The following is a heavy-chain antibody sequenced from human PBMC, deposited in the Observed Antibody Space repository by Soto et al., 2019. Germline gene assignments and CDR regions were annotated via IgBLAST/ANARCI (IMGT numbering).Heavy chain of an antibody. CDR3: ARDLGIAVAPRGAFDI. V-gene: IGHV4-31*03. CDR1: GGSINSGGYY. Sequence: QVQLQESGPGLVKPSQTLSLTCTVSGGSINSGGYYWTWIRQHPGKGLEWIGHIYYSGTTYYNPSLKSRVTISLDTSKNQCSLNLNSVTAADTAVYYCARDLGIAVAPRGAFDIWGQGTMVTVSS. D-gene: IGHD6-19*01. CDR2: IYYSGTT. J-gene: IGHJ3*02.